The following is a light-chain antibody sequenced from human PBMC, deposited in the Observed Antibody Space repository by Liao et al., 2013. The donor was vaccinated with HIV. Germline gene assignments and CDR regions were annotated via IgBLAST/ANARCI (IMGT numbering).Light chain of an antibody. CDR1: NIGGKS. J-gene: IGLJ1*01. CDR2: YDS. V-gene: IGLV3-21*01. Sequence: SYELTQPPSVSVAPGETATITCGGNNIGGKSVHWYQQRPGQAPVLVIYYDSDRPSGIPERFSGSNSGNTATLTISRVEAGDEADYYCQVWDSSSDHPYVFGTGTKVTVL. CDR3: QVWDSSSDHPYV.